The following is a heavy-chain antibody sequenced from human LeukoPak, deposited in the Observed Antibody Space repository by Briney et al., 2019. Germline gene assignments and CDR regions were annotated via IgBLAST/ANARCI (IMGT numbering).Heavy chain of an antibody. CDR1: GGSTSSYY. CDR2: IYYSGSP. J-gene: IGHJ4*02. CDR3: ARGSPGQQLVLDFDY. V-gene: IGHV4-59*01. D-gene: IGHD6-13*01. Sequence: SETLSLTCTVSGGSTSSYYWSWIRQPPGKGLEWIGYIYYSGSPNYNPPLKRVVTISVDPSKNQFSLKLSSVTAADTAVYYCARGSPGQQLVLDFDYWGQGTLVTVSS.